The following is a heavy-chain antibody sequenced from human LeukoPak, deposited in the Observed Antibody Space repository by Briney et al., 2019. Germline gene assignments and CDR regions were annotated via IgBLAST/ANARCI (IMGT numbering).Heavy chain of an antibody. CDR2: IPYDGSNK. CDR3: AKVLGGYYYYYMDV. J-gene: IGHJ6*03. D-gene: IGHD6-6*01. V-gene: IGHV3-30*02. Sequence: GGSLRLSCAASGFTFIGYGMHWVRQAPGKGLEWVAFIPYDGSNKYYADSVKGRFTISRDNSKNTLYLQMNSLRAEDTAVYYCAKVLGGYYYYYMDVWGKGTTVTISS. CDR1: GFTFIGYG.